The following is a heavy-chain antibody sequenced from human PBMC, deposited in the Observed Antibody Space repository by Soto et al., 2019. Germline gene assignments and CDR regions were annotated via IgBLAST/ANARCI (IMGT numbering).Heavy chain of an antibody. CDR2: ISGSGGST. Sequence: PGGSLRRSCAASGFTFSSYAMIWVRQAPGKGLEWVSAISGSGGSTYYADSVKGRFTISRDNSKNTLYLQMNSLRAEDTAVYYCAKPLYSSGWYGWFDPWGQGTLVTVSS. V-gene: IGHV3-23*01. CDR1: GFTFSSYA. CDR3: AKPLYSSGWYGWFDP. D-gene: IGHD6-19*01. J-gene: IGHJ5*02.